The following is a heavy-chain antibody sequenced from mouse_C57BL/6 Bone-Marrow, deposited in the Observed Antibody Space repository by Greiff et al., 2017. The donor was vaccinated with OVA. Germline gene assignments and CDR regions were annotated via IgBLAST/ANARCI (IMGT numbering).Heavy chain of an antibody. CDR2: INPSTGGT. D-gene: IGHD3-2*02. CDR1: GYSFTGYY. Sequence: EVKLMESGPELVKPGASVKISCKASGYSFTGYYMNWVKQSPEKSLEWIGEINPSTGGTTYNQKFKAKATLTVDKSSSTAYMQLKSLTSEDSAVYYCARRDSSAWFAYWGQGTLVTVSA. J-gene: IGHJ3*01. V-gene: IGHV1-42*01. CDR3: ARRDSSAWFAY.